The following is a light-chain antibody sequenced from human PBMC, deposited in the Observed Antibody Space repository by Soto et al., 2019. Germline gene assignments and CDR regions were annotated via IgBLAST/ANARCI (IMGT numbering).Light chain of an antibody. Sequence: DIQMTQSPSTLSASVGDRVTITCRASQSISSWLAWYQQKPGKAPKLLIYDASSLESGVPSRFSGSGSVTEFTLTISSLQPEDFATYYCQQYKSYWTFGQGTKV. J-gene: IGKJ1*01. V-gene: IGKV1-5*01. CDR1: QSISSW. CDR2: DAS. CDR3: QQYKSYWT.